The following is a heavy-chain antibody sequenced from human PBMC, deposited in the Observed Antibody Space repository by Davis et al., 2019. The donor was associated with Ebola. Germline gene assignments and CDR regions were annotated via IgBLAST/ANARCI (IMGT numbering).Heavy chain of an antibody. V-gene: IGHV4-34*01. Sequence: QTPSLTRAVYGVSFSGYYWNWIRQPPGKGAGWSGEINHSGRTNYNPSLKSQVTMSVDTSKNQFSLRVRSVTAADTAVYYGARGGGYGGYGMDVWGQGTTVTASS. CDR2: INHSGRT. CDR1: GVSFSGYY. D-gene: IGHD6-25*01. CDR3: ARGGGYGGYGMDV. J-gene: IGHJ6*02.